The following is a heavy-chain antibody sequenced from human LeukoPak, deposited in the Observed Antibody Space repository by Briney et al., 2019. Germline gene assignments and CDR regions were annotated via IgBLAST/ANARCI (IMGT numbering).Heavy chain of an antibody. D-gene: IGHD3-16*01. Sequence: ASVKVSCKASGYTFTGYYMHWVRQAPGQGLEWMGWINPNSGGTNYAQKFQGRVTMTRDTSISTAYMELSRLRSDDTAVYYCARGYDYVWGSSEFDYWGQGTLVTVSS. J-gene: IGHJ4*02. CDR2: INPNSGGT. CDR1: GYTFTGYY. V-gene: IGHV1-2*02. CDR3: ARGYDYVWGSSEFDY.